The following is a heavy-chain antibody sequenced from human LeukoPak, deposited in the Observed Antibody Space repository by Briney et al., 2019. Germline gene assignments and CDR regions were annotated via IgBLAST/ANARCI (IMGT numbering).Heavy chain of an antibody. D-gene: IGHD6-19*01. J-gene: IGHJ4*02. Sequence: GGSLRLSCAASGFTFSSYEMNWVRQAPGKGLEWVSYISSSGSTIYYADSVKGRFTISRDNAKNLLYLQMNSLRAEDTAVYYCATGVRQWLLTYYFDYWGQGTLVTVSS. V-gene: IGHV3-48*03. CDR1: GFTFSSYE. CDR3: ATGVRQWLLTYYFDY. CDR2: ISSSGSTI.